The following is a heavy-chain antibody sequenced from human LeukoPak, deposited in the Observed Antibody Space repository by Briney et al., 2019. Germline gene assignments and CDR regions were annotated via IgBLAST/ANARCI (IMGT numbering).Heavy chain of an antibody. Sequence: PSETLSLTCAVYGGSFSDYYWSWIRQPPGEGLEWIGEINHSGSTNYNPSLKSRVTISVDTSKNQFSLKLSSVTAADTAVYYCARVPRYFDFGGRGTLVTVSS. CDR1: GGSFSDYY. V-gene: IGHV4-34*01. CDR3: ARVPRYFDF. CDR2: INHSGST. J-gene: IGHJ2*01.